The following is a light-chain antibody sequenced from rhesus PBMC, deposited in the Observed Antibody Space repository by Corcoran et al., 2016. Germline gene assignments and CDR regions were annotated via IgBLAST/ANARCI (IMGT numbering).Light chain of an antibody. Sequence: QVILTQSPATLSLSPGERATLSCRASQSVSSYLAWYQQNPGQAPKLLIYGASSRATGIPDRFSGSGSWTEFTLTISSLEPEDFAVYYCQKYSSSPPTFGQGTKVEIK. CDR2: GAS. J-gene: IGKJ1*01. V-gene: IGKV3-53*02. CDR1: QSVSSY. CDR3: QKYSSSPPT.